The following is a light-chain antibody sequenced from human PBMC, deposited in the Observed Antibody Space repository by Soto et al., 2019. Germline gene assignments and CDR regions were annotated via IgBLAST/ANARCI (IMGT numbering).Light chain of an antibody. CDR2: GAS. V-gene: IGKV1-6*01. Sequence: TQMTQSPSTLSASVGDRFTISFLASQGIGNALGWYQQKPGKPPKVLIYGASNLQSGVPPRFSGSGSGTDFTLAISSLQPEDSATYYCLQDINYPWTFRQGTKVDIK. CDR3: LQDINYPWT. CDR1: QGIGNA. J-gene: IGKJ1*01.